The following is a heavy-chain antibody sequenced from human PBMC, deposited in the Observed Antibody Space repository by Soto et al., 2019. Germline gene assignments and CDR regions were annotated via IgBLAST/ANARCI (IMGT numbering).Heavy chain of an antibody. CDR2: INHSGIT. V-gene: IGHV4-34*01. CDR3: ARARSSVPARRGIGYYGMDV. D-gene: IGHD6-6*01. CDR1: GGSFSGYY. J-gene: IGHJ6*02. Sequence: QVQLQQWGAGLLKPSETLSLTCVVNGGSFSGYYWSWIRLPPGKGLEWIGEINHSGITDSNPALKSRVHISVDESRNQFSLNLSSVTAADTAVYYCARARSSVPARRGIGYYGMDVWGQGTTVTVSS.